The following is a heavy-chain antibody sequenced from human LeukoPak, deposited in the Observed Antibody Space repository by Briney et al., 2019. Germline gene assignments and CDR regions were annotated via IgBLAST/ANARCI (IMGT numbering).Heavy chain of an antibody. D-gene: IGHD2-2*01. CDR2: IYYSGST. Sequence: SQTLSLTCTVSGGSISSGDYYWSWLRQPPGKGLEWIGYIYYSGSTYYNPSLKSRVTISVDTSKNQFSLELSSVTAADTAVYYCARVRQLPLGFDYWGQGTLVTVSS. CDR1: GGSISSGDYY. J-gene: IGHJ4*02. V-gene: IGHV4-30-4*01. CDR3: ARVRQLPLGFDY.